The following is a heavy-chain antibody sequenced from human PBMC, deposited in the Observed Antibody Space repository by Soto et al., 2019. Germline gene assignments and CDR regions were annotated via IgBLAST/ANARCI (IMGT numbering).Heavy chain of an antibody. V-gene: IGHV4-31*03. CDR2: IYYSGST. D-gene: IGHD6-13*01. CDR1: GGSISSGGYY. CDR3: ARGIAAAGGGWYFDY. Sequence: SETLSLTCTVSGGSISSGGYYWSWICQHPGKGLEWIGYIYYSGSTYYNPSLKSRVTISVDTSKNQFSLKLSSVTAADTAVYYCARGIAAAGGGWYFDYWGQGTLVTVSS. J-gene: IGHJ4*02.